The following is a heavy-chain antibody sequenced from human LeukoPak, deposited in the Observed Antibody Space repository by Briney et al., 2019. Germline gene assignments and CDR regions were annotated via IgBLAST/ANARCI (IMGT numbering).Heavy chain of an antibody. CDR3: ARGDYGDYGWFDP. CDR2: IIPIFGTA. J-gene: IGHJ5*02. CDR1: GGTFSSYA. Sequence: SVKVSCKASGGTFSSYAISWVRQAPGQGLEWMGGIIPIFGTANYAQKFQGRVTITADESTSTAYMELGSLRSEDTAVYYCARGDYGDYGWFDPWGQGTLVTVSS. V-gene: IGHV1-69*13. D-gene: IGHD4-17*01.